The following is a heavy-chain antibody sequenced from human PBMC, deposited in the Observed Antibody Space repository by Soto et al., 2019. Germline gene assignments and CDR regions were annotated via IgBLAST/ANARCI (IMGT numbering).Heavy chain of an antibody. CDR1: GFIFGDYE. J-gene: IGHJ6*02. D-gene: IGHD3-10*01. CDR2: ISFSGSTI. CDR3: MRGAGFFYGVDV. Sequence: PGGSLRLSCAASGFIFGDYEMNWVRQAPGKGLEWIADISFSGSTIYYADSVKGRFSISRDNTNNFLYLQLSGLRADESAVYYCMRGAGFFYGVDVWGLGTKVTVSS. V-gene: IGHV3-48*03.